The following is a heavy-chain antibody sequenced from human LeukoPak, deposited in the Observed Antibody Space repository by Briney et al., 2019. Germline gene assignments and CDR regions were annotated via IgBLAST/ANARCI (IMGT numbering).Heavy chain of an antibody. Sequence: SETLSLTCTVSGGSISSSSYYWGWIRQPPGKGLEWIGSIYYSGSTYYNPSLKSRITISVDTSKNQFSLKLSSVTAADTAVYYCARDWVAVRGIKYNWFDPWGQGTLVTVSS. D-gene: IGHD3-10*01. J-gene: IGHJ5*02. CDR2: IYYSGST. CDR3: ARDWVAVRGIKYNWFDP. CDR1: GGSISSSSYY. V-gene: IGHV4-39*02.